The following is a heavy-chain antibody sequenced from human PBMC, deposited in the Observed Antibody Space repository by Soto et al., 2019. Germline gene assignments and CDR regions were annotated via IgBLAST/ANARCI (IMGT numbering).Heavy chain of an antibody. CDR1: GGSISSGGYY. CDR3: PRTPLPYGSGSSYTGYYCDY. V-gene: IGHV4-31*03. Sequence: QVQLQESGPGLVKPSQTLSLTCTVSGGSISSGGYYWSWIRQHPGKGLEWIGYIYYSGSTYYNPSLKSRVTISVDTSKNQFSLKLSSVTSADTAVSTCPRTPLPYGSGSSYTGYYCDYWGQGTVVTVSS. D-gene: IGHD3-10*01. CDR2: IYYSGST. J-gene: IGHJ4*02.